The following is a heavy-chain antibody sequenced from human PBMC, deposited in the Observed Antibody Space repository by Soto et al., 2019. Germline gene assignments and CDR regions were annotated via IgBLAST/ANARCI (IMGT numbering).Heavy chain of an antibody. CDR2: IKSKGGGGTA. D-gene: IGHD6-13*01. CDR1: GFSFSPAW. CDR3: IWQQDFYYGRAV. J-gene: IGHJ6*02. Sequence: EVQLVESGGGLVTPGGSLTFSCAASGFSFSPAWMYWVRQAPGKGLEWVGLIKSKGGGGTADYAAHVKGRFIISRDDSKNTIYLQMNSLKPEDTALYYCIWQQDFYYGRAVWGQGTTVTVSS. V-gene: IGHV3-15*07.